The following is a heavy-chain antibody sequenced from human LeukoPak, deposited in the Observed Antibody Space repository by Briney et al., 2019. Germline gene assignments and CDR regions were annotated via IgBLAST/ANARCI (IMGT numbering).Heavy chain of an antibody. CDR3: TTATSKSLPN. D-gene: IGHD5/OR15-5a*01. CDR1: GGSISSSNW. CDR2: MHLDGET. J-gene: IGHJ4*02. Sequence: SETLSLTCAISGGSISSSNWWSWVRQPPKEGLEWIGEMHLDGETHYNPSLKSRLTISIDKSNNRLSLTLTSVTAADTAVYYCTTATSKSLPNWGQGALVTVSS. V-gene: IGHV4/OR15-8*02.